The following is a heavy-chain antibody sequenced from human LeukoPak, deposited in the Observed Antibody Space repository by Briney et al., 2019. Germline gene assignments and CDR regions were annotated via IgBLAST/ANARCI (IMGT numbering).Heavy chain of an antibody. V-gene: IGHV1-18*01. CDR2: ISTNSDIR. Sequence: ASVEVSCKASGYTFTNYGISWVRQAPGQGLEWMGWISTNSDIRTYAQTLQGRFTMTTDTATTTAYMELNNLTFDDTAVYYCARDWDAMNNCFDPWAREPRSPSPQ. D-gene: IGHD1-26*01. CDR3: ARDWDAMNNCFDP. CDR1: GYTFTNYG. J-gene: IGHJ5*02.